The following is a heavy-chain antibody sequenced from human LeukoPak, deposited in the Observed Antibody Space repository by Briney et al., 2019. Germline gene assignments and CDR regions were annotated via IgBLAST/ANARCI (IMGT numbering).Heavy chain of an antibody. CDR3: ARASECNGCPVNY. CDR2: IYYSGST. Sequence: SETLSLTCAVSGGSISSGGYYWSWIRQHPGKGLEWIGYIYYSGSTYYNPSLKSRVTISVDTSKNQFSLKLSSVTAADTAVYYCARASECNGCPVNYWGQGTLVTVSS. CDR1: GGSISSGGYY. V-gene: IGHV4-31*11. J-gene: IGHJ4*02. D-gene: IGHD6-19*01.